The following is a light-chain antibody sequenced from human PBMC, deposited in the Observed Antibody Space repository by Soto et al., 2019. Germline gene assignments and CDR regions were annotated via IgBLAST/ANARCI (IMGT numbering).Light chain of an antibody. CDR3: ATWDDSLSGRV. CDR2: RNN. Sequence: QSVLTQPLSTSGTPGQGVTISCSGSSSNIGSNYVYWFQQLPGTAPKLLIYRNNQRPSGVPDRFSGSKSGTSASLAISGLRSEDEADYYCATWDDSLSGRVFGGGTKLTVL. J-gene: IGLJ2*01. CDR1: SSNIGSNY. V-gene: IGLV1-47*01.